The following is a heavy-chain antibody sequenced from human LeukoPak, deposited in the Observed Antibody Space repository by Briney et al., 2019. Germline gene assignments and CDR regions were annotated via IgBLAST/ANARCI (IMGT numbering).Heavy chain of an antibody. V-gene: IGHV3-23*01. J-gene: IGHJ4*02. Sequence: PGGSLRLSCAASGFTFSSYVMSWVRQAPGKGLEWVSAIGSSDGRTYYADSVKGRFTISRDNSKNTLYLQMNSRRVEDTAVYYCAKHGAGNNYGYGYWGQGTLVTVSS. CDR1: GFTFSSYV. D-gene: IGHD5-18*01. CDR3: AKHGAGNNYGYGY. CDR2: IGSSDGRT.